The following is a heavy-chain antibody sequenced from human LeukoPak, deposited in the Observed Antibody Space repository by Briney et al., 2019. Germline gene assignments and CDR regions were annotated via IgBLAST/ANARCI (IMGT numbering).Heavy chain of an antibody. J-gene: IGHJ5*02. CDR2: IYYSGST. Sequence: SETLSLTCTVSGGSISSSSYYWGWIRQPPGKGLEWIGSIYYSGSTYYNPSLKSRVTISVDTSKNQFSLKLSSVTAADTAVYYCARVIEGTPPNWFDPWGQGTLVTVSS. V-gene: IGHV4-39*07. CDR1: GGSISSSSYY. CDR3: ARVIEGTPPNWFDP. D-gene: IGHD2-15*01.